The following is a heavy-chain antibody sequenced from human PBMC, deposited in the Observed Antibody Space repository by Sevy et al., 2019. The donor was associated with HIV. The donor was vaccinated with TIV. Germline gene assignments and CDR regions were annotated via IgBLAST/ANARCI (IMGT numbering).Heavy chain of an antibody. CDR2: IYPRDSAT. CDR3: ARHVDMTTLIGGLYYFDS. D-gene: IGHD4-4*01. CDR1: GYKFTTYW. V-gene: IGHV5-51*01. J-gene: IGHJ4*02. Sequence: GESLKISCKASGYKFTTYWIGWARQMPGKGLGWMGRIYPRDSATRYSPSFQGQVTISADTSINTAYLQWSSLKASDTAMYFCARHVDMTTLIGGLYYFDSWGQGTLVTVSS.